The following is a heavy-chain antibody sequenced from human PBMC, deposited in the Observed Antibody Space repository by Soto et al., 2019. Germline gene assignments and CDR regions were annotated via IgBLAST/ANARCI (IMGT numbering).Heavy chain of an antibody. D-gene: IGHD1-1*01. V-gene: IGHV1-18*01. CDR3: ARGRYGDY. CDR1: GYTFTSYG. Sequence: QVHLVQSGAEVKKPGASVKVSCKCSGYTFTSYGITWVRQAPGQGLEWMGWISAHNGNPDYAQKLQGRVTVTRDTSTSTAYRELRSLRSDDTAVYYCARGRYGDYWGQGALVTVSS. CDR2: ISAHNGNP. J-gene: IGHJ4*02.